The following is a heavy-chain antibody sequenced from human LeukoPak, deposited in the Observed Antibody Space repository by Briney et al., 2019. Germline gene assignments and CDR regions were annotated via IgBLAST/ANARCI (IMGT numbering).Heavy chain of an antibody. CDR2: IYPGDSDS. CDR3: ARLITMVRGVIHYYYGMDV. D-gene: IGHD3-10*01. Sequence: GESLKISCEGSGYGFTTYWIGWVRQMPGKGLEWMGIIYPGDSDSRYSPSFQGQVTISVDKSISTAYPQWSSLKASDTAMYYCARLITMVRGVIHYYYGMDVWGKGTTVTVSS. CDR1: GYGFTTYW. V-gene: IGHV5-51*01. J-gene: IGHJ6*04.